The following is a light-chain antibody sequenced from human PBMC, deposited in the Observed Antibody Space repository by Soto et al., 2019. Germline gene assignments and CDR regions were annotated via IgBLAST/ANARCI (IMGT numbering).Light chain of an antibody. Sequence: DIVMTQSPDSLAVSLGERATINCKSSQSVLYSSNNKNYLAWYQQKPGQPPKLLIYWASTRESGVPDRFSGSGSGTDFTLTISSLQAEDLGVYYCQQYYSTPQTFGQGTKVEIK. CDR1: QSVLYSSNNKNY. V-gene: IGKV4-1*01. CDR3: QQYYSTPQT. J-gene: IGKJ1*01. CDR2: WAS.